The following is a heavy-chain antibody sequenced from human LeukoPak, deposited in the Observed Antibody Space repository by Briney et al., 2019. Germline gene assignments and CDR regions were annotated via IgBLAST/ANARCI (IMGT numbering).Heavy chain of an antibody. D-gene: IGHD4-17*01. CDR3: ARGPADVDYGWFDP. V-gene: IGHV1-8*01. J-gene: IGHJ5*02. Sequence: ASVKVSCKASGYTFTSYDINWVRQATGQGLEWMGWMNPNSGNTGYAQKFQGRVTMTRNTSISTAYMEPSGLRSEDTAVYYCARGPADVDYGWFDPWGQGTLVTVSS. CDR2: MNPNSGNT. CDR1: GYTFTSYD.